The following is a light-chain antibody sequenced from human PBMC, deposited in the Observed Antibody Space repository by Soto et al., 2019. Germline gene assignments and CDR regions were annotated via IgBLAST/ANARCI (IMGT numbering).Light chain of an antibody. J-gene: IGKJ1*01. V-gene: IGKV1-5*01. CDR2: DAS. CDR3: QQYSSYSWT. CDR1: QSISSW. Sequence: IRMIQSPSTLSASVGDRVTITCRASQSISSWLAWYQQKPGKAPKLLIYDASSLESGVPSRFSGSGSGTEFTLTISSLQHEDFATYYCQQYSSYSWTFGQGTKVDIK.